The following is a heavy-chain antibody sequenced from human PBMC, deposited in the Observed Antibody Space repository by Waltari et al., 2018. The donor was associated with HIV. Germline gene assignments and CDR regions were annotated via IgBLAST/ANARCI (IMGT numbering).Heavy chain of an antibody. CDR3: AKDYSDGYSSGFFDY. D-gene: IGHD6-19*01. CDR1: GFTFSSHA. J-gene: IGHJ4*02. Sequence: EVQLLESGGGLVQPGGSLRLACAASGFTFSSHAMSWVRQAPGKGLEWVSAISGSGGSTYYADSVKGRFTISRDNSKNTLYLQMNSLRAEDTAVYYCAKDYSDGYSSGFFDYWGQGTLVTVSS. V-gene: IGHV3-23*01. CDR2: ISGSGGST.